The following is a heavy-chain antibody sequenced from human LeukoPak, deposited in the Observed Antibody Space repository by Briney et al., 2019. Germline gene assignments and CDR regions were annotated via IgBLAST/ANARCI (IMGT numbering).Heavy chain of an antibody. V-gene: IGHV4-38-2*01. J-gene: IGHJ3*02. Sequence: SETLSLTCAVSGYSISSGYYWGWIRQPPGKGLEWIGSIYHSGSTYYNPSLKSRVTISVDTSKNQFSLKLSSVTAADTAVYYCARRNGDYGDAFGIWGQGTMVTVSS. CDR2: IYHSGST. CDR3: ARRNGDYGDAFGI. CDR1: GYSISSGYY. D-gene: IGHD4-17*01.